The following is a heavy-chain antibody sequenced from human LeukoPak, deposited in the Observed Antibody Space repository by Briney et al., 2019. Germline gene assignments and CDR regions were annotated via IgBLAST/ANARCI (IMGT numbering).Heavy chain of an antibody. D-gene: IGHD3-22*01. CDR3: ARIWAGYYDSRGAFDI. CDR2: IYYSGST. V-gene: IGHV4-59*01. Sequence: ASETLSLTCTVSGGSISSYYWSWIRQPPGKGQEWIGYIYYSGSTNYNPSLKSRVTISVDTSKNQLSLKLSSVTAADTAVYYCARIWAGYYDSRGAFDIWGQGTMVTVSS. CDR1: GGSISSYY. J-gene: IGHJ3*02.